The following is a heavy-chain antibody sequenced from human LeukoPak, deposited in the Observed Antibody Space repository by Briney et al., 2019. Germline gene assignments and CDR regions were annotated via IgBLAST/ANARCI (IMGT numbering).Heavy chain of an antibody. J-gene: IGHJ4*02. CDR1: EFTVSSNF. CDR2: ISYDGSNK. V-gene: IGHV3-30*03. CDR3: ARDSGVVADPTYYFDY. D-gene: IGHD5-12*01. Sequence: PGGSLRLSCAASEFTVSSNFMHWVRQAPGKGLEWVAVISYDGSNKYYAGSVKGRFTISRNNSKNTLYLQMNSLRAEDTAVYYCARDSGVVADPTYYFDYWGQGTLVTVSS.